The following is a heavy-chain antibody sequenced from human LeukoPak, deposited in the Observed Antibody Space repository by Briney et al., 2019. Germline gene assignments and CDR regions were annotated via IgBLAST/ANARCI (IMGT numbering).Heavy chain of an antibody. CDR1: GGSFSSYY. D-gene: IGHD6-6*01. V-gene: IGHV4-34*01. J-gene: IGHJ6*03. CDR3: ARRGYIAARYYYYYYMDV. Sequence: SETLSLTCAVYGGSFSSYYWSWIRQPPGKGLEWIGEINHSGSTNYNPSLKSRVTISVDTSKNQFSLKLSSVTAADTAVYYCARRGYIAARYYYYYYMDVWGKGTTVTVSS. CDR2: INHSGST.